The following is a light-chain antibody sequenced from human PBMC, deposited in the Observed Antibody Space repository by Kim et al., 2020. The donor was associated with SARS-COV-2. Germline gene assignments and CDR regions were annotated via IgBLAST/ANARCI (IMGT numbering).Light chain of an antibody. V-gene: IGLV3-1*01. CDR1: KLGDKY. J-gene: IGLJ3*02. CDR3: QAWDSSTVLWV. CDR2: QDS. Sequence: SYELTQPPSVSVSPGQTASITCSGDKLGDKYACWYQQKPGQSPVLVIYQDSKRPSGIPERFSGSNSGNTATLTISGTQAMDEADYYCQAWDSSTVLWVFGGGTQLTVL.